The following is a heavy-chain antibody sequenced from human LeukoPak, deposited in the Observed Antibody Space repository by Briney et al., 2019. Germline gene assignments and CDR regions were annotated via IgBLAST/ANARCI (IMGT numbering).Heavy chain of an antibody. V-gene: IGHV3-23*01. CDR1: GFTFSRSA. D-gene: IGHD6-13*01. Sequence: GGSLRLSCAASGFTFSRSAMTWVPQTPGKGLDWVSSISSSGNTYYADSVKGRFTISRDNSKTMLYLQMNSLRAEDTAVYYCVKGRISEDGLDFWGQGTLVTVSS. J-gene: IGHJ4*02. CDR3: VKGRISEDGLDF. CDR2: ISSSGNT.